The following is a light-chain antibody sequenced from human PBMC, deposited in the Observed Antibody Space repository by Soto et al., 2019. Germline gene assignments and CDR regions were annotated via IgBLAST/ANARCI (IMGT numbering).Light chain of an antibody. Sequence: ELVLMTSPGTLSFAPVERDTVSCRSSQTLRRTYIAWYQQKPGQAPRVLIYGASNRATGIPDRFSGSGSGTDFTLTISRLEPEDFAVYYCQQYGSSLITFGQGTRLEIK. CDR3: QQYGSSLIT. J-gene: IGKJ5*01. CDR2: GAS. V-gene: IGKV3-20*01. CDR1: QTLRRTY.